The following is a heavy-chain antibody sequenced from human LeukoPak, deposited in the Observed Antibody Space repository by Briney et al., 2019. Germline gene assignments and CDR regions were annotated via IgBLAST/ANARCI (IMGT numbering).Heavy chain of an antibody. CDR3: AREGPYYYGSGTLPGFDP. J-gene: IGHJ5*02. CDR2: IYYSGST. V-gene: IGHV4-59*01. Sequence: SETLSLTCTVSGGSISSYFWSWIRQPPGKGLEWIGYIYYSGSTNYNPSLKSRVTISVDTSKNQFSLKLSSVTAADTAVYYCAREGPYYYGSGTLPGFDPWGQGTLVTVSS. D-gene: IGHD3-10*01. CDR1: GGSISSYF.